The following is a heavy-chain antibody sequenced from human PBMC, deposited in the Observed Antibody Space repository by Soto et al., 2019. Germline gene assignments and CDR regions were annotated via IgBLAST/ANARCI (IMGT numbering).Heavy chain of an antibody. CDR2: INPNSGAT. CDR3: ARSLKRADAFDI. V-gene: IGHV1-2*02. Sequence: ASVNVSCKASGYTFTDYYMHWVRQAPGQGLEWMGWINPNSGATNYAQKFQGRITMTRDTSITTAYMEMSRLRSDDTADTAIYYCARSLKRADAFDIWGQGTMVTVSS. J-gene: IGHJ3*02. CDR1: GYTFTDYY.